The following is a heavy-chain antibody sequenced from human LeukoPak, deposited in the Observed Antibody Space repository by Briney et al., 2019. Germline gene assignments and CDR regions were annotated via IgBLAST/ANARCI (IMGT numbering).Heavy chain of an antibody. CDR3: ARACRTSCYNGGSFDAFDI. CDR1: GGSISSGSYY. J-gene: IGHJ3*02. V-gene: IGHV4-61*02. CDR2: IYTSGST. Sequence: PSETLSLTCTVSGGSISSGSYYWGWIRQPAGKGLEWIGRIYTSGSTNYNPSLKSRVTISVDTSKNQFSLKLSSVTAADTAVYYCARACRTSCYNGGSFDAFDIWGQGTMVTVSS. D-gene: IGHD2-2*02.